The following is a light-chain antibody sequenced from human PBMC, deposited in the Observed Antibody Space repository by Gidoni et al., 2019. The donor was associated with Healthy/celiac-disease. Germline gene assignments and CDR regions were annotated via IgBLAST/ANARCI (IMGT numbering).Light chain of an antibody. J-gene: IGKJ1*01. CDR2: KAS. Sequence: DIQMTQSPSTLSASVGDRVTITCRSSQSISSWLAWYQQKPGKAPKLLLYKASSLESGVPSRFSGSGSGTEFTLTISSLQPDDFATYYCQHPWTFXXXTKVEIK. V-gene: IGKV1-5*03. CDR1: QSISSW. CDR3: QHPWT.